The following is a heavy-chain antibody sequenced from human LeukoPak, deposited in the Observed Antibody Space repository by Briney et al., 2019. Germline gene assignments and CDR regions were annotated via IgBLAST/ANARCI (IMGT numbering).Heavy chain of an antibody. D-gene: IGHD6-13*01. V-gene: IGHV4-39*01. J-gene: IGHJ4*02. CDR1: GGSIRSSSYN. Sequence: SETLSLTCPVSGGSIRSSSYNWGWIPPPPRNGLEWIGSIYYSGSTYYSPSLKSRVTISVYTSKTQFSPKLSSVTAADAAVYYCARHGGSSWSYWGQGTLVTVSS. CDR2: IYYSGST. CDR3: ARHGGSSWSY.